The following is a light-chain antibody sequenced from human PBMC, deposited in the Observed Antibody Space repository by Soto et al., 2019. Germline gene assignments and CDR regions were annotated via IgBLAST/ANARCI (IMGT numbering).Light chain of an antibody. CDR2: GAS. Sequence: EIVLTQSPATVSLSPGERATLSCRASQSVSSRLAWYQQKPGQAPRLLISGASSRATGIPDRFSGSGSATDFTLTISRLEPEDFALYYCQQYGSSPITFGQGTRLEIK. CDR1: QSVSSR. V-gene: IGKV3-20*01. CDR3: QQYGSSPIT. J-gene: IGKJ5*01.